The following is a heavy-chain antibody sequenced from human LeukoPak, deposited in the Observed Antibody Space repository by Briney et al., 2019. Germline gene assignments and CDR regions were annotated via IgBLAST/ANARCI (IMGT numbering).Heavy chain of an antibody. J-gene: IGHJ5*02. CDR1: GGYISSYY. CDR3: ARVQSDGTTNWFDP. D-gene: IGHD1-7*01. Sequence: SETLSLTCTVSGGYISSYYWSWIRQPAGKGLEWIGRIYTTGSTNYKTSLKSRVTMSVDTSKNQFSLRLSSVTAADTAVYYCARVQSDGTTNWFDPWGQGTLVTVSS. V-gene: IGHV4-4*07. CDR2: IYTTGST.